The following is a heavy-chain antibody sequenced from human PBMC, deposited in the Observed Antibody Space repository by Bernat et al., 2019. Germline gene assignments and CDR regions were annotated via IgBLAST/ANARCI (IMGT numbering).Heavy chain of an antibody. D-gene: IGHD3-3*01. CDR3: ARDSRFSGVYYMDV. J-gene: IGHJ6*03. CDR2: IWYDGSNK. CDR1: GFTFSSYG. Sequence: QVQLVESGGGVVQPGRSLGLSCAASGFTFSSYGMHWVRQAPGKGLEWVAVIWYDGSNKYYADSVKGRFTISRDNSKNTLYLQMNSLRAEDTAVYYCARDSRFSGVYYMDVWGKGTTVTVSS. V-gene: IGHV3-33*01.